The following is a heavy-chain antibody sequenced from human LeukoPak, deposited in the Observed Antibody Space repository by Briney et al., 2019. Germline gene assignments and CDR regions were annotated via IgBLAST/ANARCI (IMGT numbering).Heavy chain of an antibody. CDR2: ISGSGVTT. Sequence: PGGSLRLSCAASGFTFSSYAMSWVRQAPGKGLEWVSGISGSGVTTYYADSVKGGFTISRDNSNNTLYLHMSSLRAGDTAVYYCAKDRSPFSHYYFYYRMDVWGQGTTVTVSS. V-gene: IGHV3-23*01. J-gene: IGHJ6*02. CDR1: GFTFSSYA. CDR3: AKDRSPFSHYYFYYRMDV.